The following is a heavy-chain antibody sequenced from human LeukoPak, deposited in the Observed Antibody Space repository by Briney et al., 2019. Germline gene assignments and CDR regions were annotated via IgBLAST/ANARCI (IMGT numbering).Heavy chain of an antibody. V-gene: IGHV4-30-2*01. J-gene: IGHJ2*01. CDR2: IYHSGST. CDR1: GGSISSGGYS. D-gene: IGHD3-9*01. Sequence: PSQTLSLTCAVSGGSISSGGYSWSWIRQPPGKGLEWIGYIYHSGSTYYNPSLKSRVTISVDRSKSQFSLKLSSVTAADPAVYYCARYYDILTGYDRHYWYFDLWGRGTLVTVSS. CDR3: ARYYDILTGYDRHYWYFDL.